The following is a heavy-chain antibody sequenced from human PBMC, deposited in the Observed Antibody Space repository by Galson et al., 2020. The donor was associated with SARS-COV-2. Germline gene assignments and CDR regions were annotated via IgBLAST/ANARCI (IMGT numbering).Heavy chain of an antibody. Sequence: GGSLRLSCAASGFTFTTYGMHWVRQALGKGLEWVAVISYDGSNKYYADSVKGRFTISRDNSKNTLYLQMNSLRGEDTAVYYCAKDGDASSTPEGPYYYYMDVWGKGTTFTISS. CDR1: GFTFTTYG. J-gene: IGHJ6*03. CDR2: ISYDGSNK. CDR3: AKDGDASSTPEGPYYYYMDV. D-gene: IGHD7-27*01. V-gene: IGHV3-30*18.